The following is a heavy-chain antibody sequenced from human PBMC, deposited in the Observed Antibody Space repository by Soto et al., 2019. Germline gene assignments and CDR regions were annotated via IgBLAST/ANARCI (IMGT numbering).Heavy chain of an antibody. J-gene: IGHJ4*02. D-gene: IGHD2-15*01. V-gene: IGHV1-3*01. Sequence: ASVKVSCKASVYTFTSYARHWVRQAPGQRLEWMGWINAGNGNTKYSQKFQGRVTITRDTSASTAYMELSSLRSEETAVYYCARDLGGWPDYWGQGTLVTVSS. CDR3: ARDLGGWPDY. CDR2: INAGNGNT. CDR1: VYTFTSYA.